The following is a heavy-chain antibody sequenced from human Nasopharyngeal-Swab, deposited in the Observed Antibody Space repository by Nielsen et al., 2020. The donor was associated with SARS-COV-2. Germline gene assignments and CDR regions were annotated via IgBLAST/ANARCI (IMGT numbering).Heavy chain of an antibody. CDR2: INPSGGST. D-gene: IGHD6-13*01. CDR3: ARAGFSIAAAGNYWFDP. J-gene: IGHJ5*02. V-gene: IGHV1-46*01. CDR1: GYTFTSYY. Sequence: ASVKVSCKASGYTFTSYYMHWVRQAPGQGLEWMGIINPSGGSTSYAQKFQGRVTMTRDTSTSTVYMELSSLRSEDTAVYYCARAGFSIAAAGNYWFDPWGQGTPVTVSS.